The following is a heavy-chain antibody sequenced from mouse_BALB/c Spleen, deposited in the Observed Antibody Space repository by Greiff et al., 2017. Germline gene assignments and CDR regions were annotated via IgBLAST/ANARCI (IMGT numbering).Heavy chain of an antibody. CDR2: INPSNGGT. D-gene: IGHD1-1*01. Sequence: VQLQQPGAELVKPGASVKLSCKASGYTFTSYYMYWVKQRPGQGLEWIGGINPSNGGTNFNEKFKSKATLTVDKSSSTAYMQLSSLTSEDSAVYYCTRRDYYGSRGYFDYWGQGTTLTVSS. V-gene: IGHV1S81*02. J-gene: IGHJ2*01. CDR3: TRRDYYGSRGYFDY. CDR1: GYTFTSYY.